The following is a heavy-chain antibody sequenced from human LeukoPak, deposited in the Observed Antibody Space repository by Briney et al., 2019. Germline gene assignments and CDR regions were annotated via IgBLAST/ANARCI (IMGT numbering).Heavy chain of an antibody. J-gene: IGHJ3*02. CDR2: IYYSGST. CDR3: ASLTTADAFDI. CDR1: GGSISSYY. D-gene: IGHD3-22*01. V-gene: IGHV4-59*01. Sequence: SETLSLTCTVSGGSISSYYWSWIRQPPGKGLEWIGYIYYSGSTNYNPSLKSRVTISVDTSKNQFSLKLSSVTAADTAVYYCASLTTADAFDIWGQGTMVTVSS.